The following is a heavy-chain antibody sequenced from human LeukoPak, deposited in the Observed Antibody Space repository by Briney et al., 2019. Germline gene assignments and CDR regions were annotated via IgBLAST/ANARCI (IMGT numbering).Heavy chain of an antibody. D-gene: IGHD1-26*01. Sequence: GGSLRLSCAGSGFTFSSYAMSWVRQAPGQGLELVSTISGSGGAGTYYADSVKGRFTVSRDNSRNTLYLPMNSLRAEDTAVYYCVKDRGGSPFYGMDVWGQGTTVTVSS. V-gene: IGHV3-23*01. CDR2: ISGSGGAGT. CDR1: GFTFSSYA. J-gene: IGHJ6*02. CDR3: VKDRGGSPFYGMDV.